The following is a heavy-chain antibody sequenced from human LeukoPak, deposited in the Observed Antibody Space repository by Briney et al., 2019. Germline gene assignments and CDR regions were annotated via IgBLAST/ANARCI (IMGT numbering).Heavy chain of an antibody. D-gene: IGHD3-22*01. CDR3: AKADSSGYYAPPSELGY. CDR1: GFTFSSYA. CDR2: ISGSGGST. J-gene: IGHJ4*02. Sequence: GGSLRLSCAASGFTFSSYAMSWVRQAPGKGLEWVSAISGSGGSTYYADSVKGRFTISRDNSKNTLYLQMNSLRAEDTAVYYCAKADSSGYYAPPSELGYWGQGTLVTVSS. V-gene: IGHV3-23*01.